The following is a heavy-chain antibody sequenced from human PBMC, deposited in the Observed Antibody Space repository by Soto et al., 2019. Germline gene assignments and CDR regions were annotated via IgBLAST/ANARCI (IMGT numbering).Heavy chain of an antibody. CDR1: GFTFSSYA. J-gene: IGHJ4*02. CDR3: ARATTYFDY. Sequence: GSLRLSCAASGFTFSSYAIHWVRQAPGKGLEWVAVISYDGGNKNYADSVKGRFTISRDNSKNTLYLQMNSLRAEDTAVYYCARATTYFDYWGQGTLVTVSS. CDR2: ISYDGGNK. D-gene: IGHD5-12*01. V-gene: IGHV3-30-3*01.